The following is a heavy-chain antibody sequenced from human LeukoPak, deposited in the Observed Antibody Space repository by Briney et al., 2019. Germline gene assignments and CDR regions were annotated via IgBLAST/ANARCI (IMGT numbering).Heavy chain of an antibody. CDR3: ARDFVDSSVDY. J-gene: IGHJ4*02. CDR1: VFTFSAYA. CDR2: ISYDGSNK. V-gene: IGHV3-30*04. D-gene: IGHD2-15*01. Sequence: PGGSLRLSCAASVFTFSAYAMHWVRQAPGKGLEWVAVISYDGSNKKYADSMKGRLTVSRDNSKNTLYLQMNSLRVEDTAVYYCARDFVDSSVDYWGQGTLVTVSS.